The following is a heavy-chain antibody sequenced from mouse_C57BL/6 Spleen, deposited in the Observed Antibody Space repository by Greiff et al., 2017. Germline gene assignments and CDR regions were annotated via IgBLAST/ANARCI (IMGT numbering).Heavy chain of an antibody. CDR2: ISDGGSYT. CDR1: GFTFSSYA. CDR3: ARRGDSDYSYYAMDY. J-gene: IGHJ4*01. V-gene: IGHV5-4*03. Sequence: EVKVVESGGGLVKPGGSLKLSCAASGFTFSSYAMSWVRQTPEKRLEWVATISDGGSYTYYPDNVKGRFTISRDNAKNNLYLQMSHLKSEDTAMYYCARRGDSDYSYYAMDYWGQGTSVTVSS. D-gene: IGHD2-4*01.